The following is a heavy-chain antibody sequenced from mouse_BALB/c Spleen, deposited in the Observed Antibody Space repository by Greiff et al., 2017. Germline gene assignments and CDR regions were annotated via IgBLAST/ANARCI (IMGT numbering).Heavy chain of an antibody. D-gene: IGHD2-1*01. CDR3: ARDTGGNYDAMDY. J-gene: IGHJ4*01. V-gene: IGHV2-6-7*01. Sequence: QVQLKESGPGLVAPSQSLSITCTVSGFSLTGYGVNWVRQPPGKGLEWLGMIWGDGSTDYNSALKSRLSISKDNSKSQVFLKMNSLQTDDTARYYCARDTGGNYDAMDYWGQGTSVTVSS. CDR2: IWGDGST. CDR1: GFSLTGYG.